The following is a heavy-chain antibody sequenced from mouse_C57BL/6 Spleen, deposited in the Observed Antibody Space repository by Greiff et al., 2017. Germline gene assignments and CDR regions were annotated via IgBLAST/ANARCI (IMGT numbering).Heavy chain of an antibody. D-gene: IGHD2-4*01. CDR1: GFTFSSYA. CDR2: ISDGGSYT. J-gene: IGHJ3*01. CDR3: ARDEGDYDEGFAY. Sequence: EVQRVESGGGLVKPGGSLKLSCAASGFTFSSYAMSWVRQTPEKRLEWVATISDGGSYTYYPDNVKGRFTISRDNAKNNLYLQMSHLKSEDTAMYYCARDEGDYDEGFAYWGQGTLVTVSA. V-gene: IGHV5-4*01.